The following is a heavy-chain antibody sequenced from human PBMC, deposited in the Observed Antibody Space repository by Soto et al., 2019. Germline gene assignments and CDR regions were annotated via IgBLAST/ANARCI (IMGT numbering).Heavy chain of an antibody. CDR3: ARRITMVRGVRGAPYAFDI. D-gene: IGHD3-10*01. V-gene: IGHV4-34*01. CDR1: GGSFSGYY. CDR2: INHSGST. Sequence: QVQLQQWGAGLLKPSETLSLTCAVYGGSFSGYYWSWIRQPPGKGLEWIGEINHSGSTNYNPSLKSRVTISVDTSKNQFSLKLSSVTAADTAVYYCARRITMVRGVRGAPYAFDIWGQGTMVTVSS. J-gene: IGHJ3*02.